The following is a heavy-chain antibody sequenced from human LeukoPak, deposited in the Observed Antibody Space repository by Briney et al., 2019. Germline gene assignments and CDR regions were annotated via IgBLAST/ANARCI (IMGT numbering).Heavy chain of an antibody. CDR3: AKAEGYCSGTWCFRWFDW. D-gene: IGHD2-15*01. CDR1: GFTFSTYT. CDR2: IGNNGGGI. Sequence: GGSLRLSCAASGFTFSTYTMYWVRHPPGKRLEWVSIIGNNGGGIHYADSVRGRFTISRDNSKNALYLQMNSLRVEDTAVYYCAKAEGYCSGTWCFRWFDWWGQGTLVTVSS. J-gene: IGHJ4*02. V-gene: IGHV3-23*01.